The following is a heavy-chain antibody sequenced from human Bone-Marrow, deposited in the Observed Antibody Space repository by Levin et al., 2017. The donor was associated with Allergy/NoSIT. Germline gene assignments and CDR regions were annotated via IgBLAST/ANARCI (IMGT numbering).Heavy chain of an antibody. CDR3: ARGGYGETFLWYFDL. J-gene: IGHJ2*01. CDR2: LYSHGIT. D-gene: IGHD3-22*01. V-gene: IGHV3-66*01. CDR1: GFTVSSKY. Sequence: PSETLSLTCAASGFTVSSKYMTWVRQAPGKGLEWVSVLYSHGITYYADSVRGRFTISRDNFRNRVYLQMNNLRAEDTARYYCARGGYGETFLWYFDLWGRGTVVNVSS.